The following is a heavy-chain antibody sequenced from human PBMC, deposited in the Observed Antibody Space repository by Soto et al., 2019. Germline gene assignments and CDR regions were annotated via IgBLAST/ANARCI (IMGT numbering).Heavy chain of an antibody. Sequence: QLQLQESGPGLVKPSETLSLTCTVSGGSISSSSYYWGWIRQPPGKGLEWIGSIYTSGSANYNPSLKSRVTMSVDTSKNQFSLKLSSVTAADTAVYYCARDETVLGFDYWGQGTLVTVSS. J-gene: IGHJ4*02. CDR1: GGSISSSSYY. D-gene: IGHD2-15*01. CDR3: ARDETVLGFDY. CDR2: IYTSGSA. V-gene: IGHV4-39*07.